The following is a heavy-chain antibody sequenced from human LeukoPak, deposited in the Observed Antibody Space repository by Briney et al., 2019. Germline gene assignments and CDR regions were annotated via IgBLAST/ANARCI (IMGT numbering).Heavy chain of an antibody. J-gene: IGHJ4*02. CDR2: IIPIFGTA. CDR3: ARTFWSGYSHVPLLGY. D-gene: IGHD3-3*01. Sequence: SVKVSCKASGGTFSSYAISWVRQAPGQGLEWMGGIIPIFGTANYAQKFQGRVTITADGSTSTAYMELSSLRSEDTAVYYCARTFWSGYSHVPLLGYWGQGTLVTVSS. CDR1: GGTFSSYA. V-gene: IGHV1-69*13.